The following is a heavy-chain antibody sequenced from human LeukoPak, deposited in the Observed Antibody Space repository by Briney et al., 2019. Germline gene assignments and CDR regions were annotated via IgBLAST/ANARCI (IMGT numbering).Heavy chain of an antibody. J-gene: IGHJ4*02. CDR2: IYYSGST. Sequence: ASETLSLTCTVSGGSISSYYWSWIRQPPGKGLEWIGYIYYSGSTNYNPSLKSRVTISVDTSKNQFSLKLSSVTAADTAVYYCARSYSYYYDSSGPLAPYYDYWGQGTLVTVSS. V-gene: IGHV4-59*12. D-gene: IGHD3-22*01. CDR3: ARSYSYYYDSSGPLAPYYDY. CDR1: GGSISSYY.